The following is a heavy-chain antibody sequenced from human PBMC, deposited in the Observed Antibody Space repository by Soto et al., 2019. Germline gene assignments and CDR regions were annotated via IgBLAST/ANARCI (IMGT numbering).Heavy chain of an antibody. J-gene: IGHJ3*02. Sequence: QVQLVESGGGVVQPGRSLRLSCAASGFTFSSYGMHWVRQAPGKGLEWVALISYDGSNKYYADSVKGRFTISRDNSKNTLYLQMNGLRPEDTAVYYCAKDLGHGGRGAFDIWGQGTMVTVSS. CDR3: AKDLGHGGRGAFDI. CDR2: ISYDGSNK. CDR1: GFTFSSYG. V-gene: IGHV3-30*18. D-gene: IGHD7-27*01.